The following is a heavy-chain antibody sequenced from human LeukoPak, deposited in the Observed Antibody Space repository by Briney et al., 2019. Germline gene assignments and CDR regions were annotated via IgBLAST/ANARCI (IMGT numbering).Heavy chain of an antibody. Sequence: GESLKISCKGSGYSFTTNWISWVRQMPGKGLEWMGIIYPGDSDTRYSPSFQGQVTISADKSINTAYLQWSSLKASDTAMYYCARHSVAADFWGQGSLVTVSS. CDR2: IYPGDSDT. CDR1: GYSFTTNW. J-gene: IGHJ4*02. D-gene: IGHD2-15*01. V-gene: IGHV5-51*01. CDR3: ARHSVAADF.